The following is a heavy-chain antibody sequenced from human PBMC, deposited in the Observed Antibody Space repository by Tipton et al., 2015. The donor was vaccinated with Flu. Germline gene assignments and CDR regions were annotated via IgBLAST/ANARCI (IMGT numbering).Heavy chain of an antibody. CDR2: IYTSGST. D-gene: IGHD5-18*01. Sequence: TLSLTCTVSGGSISTSYWSWIRQPAGKGLEWIGRIYTSGSTNYNPSLKSRVTISVDTSKNQFSLKLSSVTAADTAVYYCARGRGYSYGYYPSWGQGTLVTVSS. CDR3: ARGRGYSYGYYPS. CDR1: GGSISTSY. J-gene: IGHJ4*02. V-gene: IGHV4-4*07.